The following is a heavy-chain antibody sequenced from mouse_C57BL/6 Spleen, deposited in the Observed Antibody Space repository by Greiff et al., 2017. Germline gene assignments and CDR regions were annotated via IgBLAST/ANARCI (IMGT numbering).Heavy chain of an antibody. Sequence: DVMLVESGGGLVKPGGSLKLSCAASGFTFSSYTMSWVRQTPEKRLEWVATISGGGGNTYYPDSVKGRFTITRDNAKNTLYLQMSSLRSEDTALYYCARVGGSLYFDYWGQGTTLTVSS. J-gene: IGHJ2*01. V-gene: IGHV5-9*01. CDR2: ISGGGGNT. CDR1: GFTFSSYT. D-gene: IGHD1-1*02. CDR3: ARVGGSLYFDY.